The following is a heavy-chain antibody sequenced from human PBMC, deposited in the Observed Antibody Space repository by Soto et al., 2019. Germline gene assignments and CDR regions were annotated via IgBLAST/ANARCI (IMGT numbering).Heavy chain of an antibody. Sequence: ASVKVSCKASGYTFTGYYMHWVRQAPGQGLEWMGWINPNSGGTNYAQKFQGWVTMTRDTSISTAYMELSRLRSDDTAVYYCARGPILTGYSTYYYYYGMDVWGQGTTVTVSS. V-gene: IGHV1-2*04. J-gene: IGHJ6*02. D-gene: IGHD3-9*01. CDR2: INPNSGGT. CDR3: ARGPILTGYSTYYYYYGMDV. CDR1: GYTFTGYY.